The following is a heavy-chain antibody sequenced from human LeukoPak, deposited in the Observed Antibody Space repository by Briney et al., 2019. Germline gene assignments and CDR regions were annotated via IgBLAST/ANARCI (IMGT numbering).Heavy chain of an antibody. CDR3: ARAPNYYDSSGYYWDHDAFDI. CDR1: GFTVSSKY. D-gene: IGHD3-22*01. V-gene: IGHV3-53*01. J-gene: IGHJ3*02. Sequence: PGGSLIPSCAASGFTVSSKYISWVRQAPGKGREWVSVIYSGGSTYYADSVKGRFTISRDNSKNTLYLQMNSLRAEDTAVYYCARAPNYYDSSGYYWDHDAFDIWGQGTMVTVSS. CDR2: IYSGGST.